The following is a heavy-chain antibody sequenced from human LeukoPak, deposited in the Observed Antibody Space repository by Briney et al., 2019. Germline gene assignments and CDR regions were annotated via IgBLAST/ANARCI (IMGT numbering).Heavy chain of an antibody. CDR2: MNPNSGNI. CDR1: GYTFTSYD. J-gene: IGHJ3*02. CDR3: ATWGPDAFDI. Sequence: ASVKVSCKASGYTFTSYDINWVRQATGQGLEWMGWMNPNSGNIGYAQKFQGRVTITRNTSISTAYMELSSLRSEDTAVYYCATWGPDAFDIWGQGTMVTVSS. D-gene: IGHD7-27*01. V-gene: IGHV1-8*03.